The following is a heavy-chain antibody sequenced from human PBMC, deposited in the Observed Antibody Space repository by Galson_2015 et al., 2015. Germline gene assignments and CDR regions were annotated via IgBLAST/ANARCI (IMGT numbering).Heavy chain of an antibody. CDR2: IYPGDSQT. J-gene: IGHJ4*02. CDR3: ARQRYDSGWFSDW. Sequence: QSGAEVKKPGESLKISCQGSGYNFATYWVAWVRQVPGGALEWMGLIYPGDSQTRYSPSFQGHVSISVDESINTAYFQWSSLKASDTAIYYCARQRYDSGWFSDWWGQGTLVTVSS. D-gene: IGHD6-19*01. V-gene: IGHV5-51*01. CDR1: GYNFATYW.